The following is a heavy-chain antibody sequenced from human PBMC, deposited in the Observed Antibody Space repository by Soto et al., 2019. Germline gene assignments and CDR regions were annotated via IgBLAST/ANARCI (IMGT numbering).Heavy chain of an antibody. D-gene: IGHD3-22*01. CDR2: IYYSGST. V-gene: IGHV4-30-4*01. CDR3: ARADSFSYYYDSRGYSDAFDI. J-gene: IGHJ3*02. Sequence: PSETLSLTFTVSGGSISSGDYSWSWIRQPPGKGLEWIGYIYYSGSTYYNPSLKRRVTISVDTSKNQFSLKLSSVTAADTAVYYCARADSFSYYYDSRGYSDAFDIWGQGTMVTVSS. CDR1: GGSISSGDYS.